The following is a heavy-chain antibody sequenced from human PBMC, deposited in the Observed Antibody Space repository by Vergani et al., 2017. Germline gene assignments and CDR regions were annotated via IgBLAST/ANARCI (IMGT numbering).Heavy chain of an antibody. J-gene: IGHJ6*02. CDR1: GGSFSGYY. CDR3: ARGPHTPSYYYYGMDV. Sequence: QVQLQQWGAGLLKPSETLSLTCAVYGGSFSGYYWSWIRQPPGKGLEWIGESNHSGSTNYTPSLKSRVTISVDTSKNQFSMKLSSVTAADTAVYSCARGPHTPSYYYYGMDVWGQGTTVTVSS. V-gene: IGHV4-34*01. CDR2: SNHSGST.